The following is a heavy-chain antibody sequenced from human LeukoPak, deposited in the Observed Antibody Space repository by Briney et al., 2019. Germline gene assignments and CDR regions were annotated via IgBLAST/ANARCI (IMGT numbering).Heavy chain of an antibody. CDR3: ASVYSSTSWDY. CDR2: TFPADSDT. Sequence: GESLKISCRASGYSFTTYWIGWVRQMPGKGLEWMGVTFPADSDTRYSPSFQGQVTISADKSISTAYLQWSSLKASDTAMYYCASVYSSTSWDYWGQGTLVTVSS. D-gene: IGHD6-13*01. V-gene: IGHV5-51*01. J-gene: IGHJ4*02. CDR1: GYSFTTYW.